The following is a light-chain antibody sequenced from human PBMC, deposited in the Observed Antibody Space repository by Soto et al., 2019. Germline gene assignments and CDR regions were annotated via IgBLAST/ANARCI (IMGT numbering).Light chain of an antibody. CDR3: QQYNDWPRT. V-gene: IGKV3-15*01. CDR2: GAS. J-gene: IGKJ1*01. CDR1: QSVSSN. Sequence: DILMTPSPATLSVSPGDSATLSCRARQSVSSNLAWYQQKPGQAPRLLIYGASSRASGIPARFSGSGSGTEFTLTISSLQSEDFAVYYCQQYNDWPRTFGQGTKVDIK.